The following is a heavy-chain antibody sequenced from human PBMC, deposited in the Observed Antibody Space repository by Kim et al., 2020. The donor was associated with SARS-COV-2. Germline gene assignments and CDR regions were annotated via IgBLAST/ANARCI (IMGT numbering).Heavy chain of an antibody. Sequence: ASVKVSCKASGYTFTGYYMHWVRQAPGQGLEWMGWINPNSGGTNYAQKFQGRVTMTRDTSISTAYMELSRLRSDDTAVYYCARVVRGVIITRDYFDYWGQGTLVTVSS. D-gene: IGHD3-10*01. V-gene: IGHV1-2*02. CDR2: INPNSGGT. CDR3: ARVVRGVIITRDYFDY. J-gene: IGHJ4*02. CDR1: GYTFTGYY.